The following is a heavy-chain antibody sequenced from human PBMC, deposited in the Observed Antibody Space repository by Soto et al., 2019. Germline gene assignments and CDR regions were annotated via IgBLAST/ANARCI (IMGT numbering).Heavy chain of an antibody. D-gene: IGHD1-26*01. Sequence: QVRLQESGPGLVNPSQTLSLTCTVSSGSISSPDYYWSWIRQPPGKGLEWIGYIYCTGNTYYNPSVKGRVIMSVDTSTNQFSLKVTSVTAADTAVYYCASCGSSKWFDPWGQGTLVTVSS. CDR2: IYCTGNT. V-gene: IGHV4-30-4*01. CDR1: SGSISSPDYY. CDR3: ASCGSSKWFDP. J-gene: IGHJ5*02.